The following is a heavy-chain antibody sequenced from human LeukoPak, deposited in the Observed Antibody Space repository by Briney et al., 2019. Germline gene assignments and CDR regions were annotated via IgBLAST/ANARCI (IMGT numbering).Heavy chain of an antibody. CDR1: GFTFSSHW. J-gene: IGHJ1*01. V-gene: IGHV3-74*01. CDR2: ITR. D-gene: IGHD3-22*01. CDR3: ATYSSLNRREFQF. Sequence: GGSLRLSCAASGFTFSSHWRHWVRQAPGKGLVWVARITRNYADSVKGRFTISRDNAKNSLYLQMNSLRAEDTAVYYCATYSSLNRREFQFWGQGTLLTVSS.